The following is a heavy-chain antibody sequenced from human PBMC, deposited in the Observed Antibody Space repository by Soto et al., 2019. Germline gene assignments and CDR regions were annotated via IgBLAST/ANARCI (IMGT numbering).Heavy chain of an antibody. CDR3: ARDTKDTAMVT. CDR1: GGSISIYY. CDR2: IYTSGST. D-gene: IGHD5-18*01. J-gene: IGHJ4*02. V-gene: IGHV4-4*07. Sequence: SETLSLTCTVSGGSISIYYWRWIRQPAGKGLEWIGRIYTSGSTNYNPSLKSRVTMSVDTSKNQFSLKLSSVTAADTAVYYCARDTKDTAMVTWGQGTLVTVSS.